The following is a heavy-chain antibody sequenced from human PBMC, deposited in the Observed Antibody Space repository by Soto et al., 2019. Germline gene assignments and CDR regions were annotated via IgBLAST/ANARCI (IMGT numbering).Heavy chain of an antibody. J-gene: IGHJ3*02. V-gene: IGHV4-34*01. D-gene: IGHD2-21*02. Sequence: QVQLQQWGAGLLKPSETLSLTCAVYGGSVSGANYYWSWIRQPPGKGLEWIGAMSHSGGTHFNPSLKCRFTVSGDTSTNQASLKMSSLTAADAALYYCARVEPGTATSVVDAFDIWGPRTLVTVSS. CDR2: MSHSGGT. CDR3: ARVEPGTATSVVDAFDI. CDR1: GGSVSGANYY.